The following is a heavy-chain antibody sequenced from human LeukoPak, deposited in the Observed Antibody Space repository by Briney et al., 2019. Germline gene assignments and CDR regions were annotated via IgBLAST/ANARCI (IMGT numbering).Heavy chain of an antibody. J-gene: IGHJ4*02. D-gene: IGHD3-10*01. CDR2: IYYSGST. V-gene: IGHV4-59*01. CDR1: GGSISSYY. CDR3: ARAQYGSGSSKFDY. Sequence: SETLSLTCTVSGGSISSYYWSWIRQPPGKGLEWIGYIYYSGSTNYNPSLKSRVTISVDTSKNQFSLKLSSVTAADTAVYYCARAQYGSGSSKFDYWGQGTLVTVSS.